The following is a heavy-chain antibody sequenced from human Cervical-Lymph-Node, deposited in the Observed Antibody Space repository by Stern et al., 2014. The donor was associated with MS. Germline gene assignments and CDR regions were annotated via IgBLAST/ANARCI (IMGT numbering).Heavy chain of an antibody. CDR1: GGSLTSPY. J-gene: IGHJ5*02. V-gene: IGHV4-59*11. CDR2: IYYTEDT. Sequence: QVQLQESGPGLVKPSETLSLTCTVSGGSLTSPYWTWIRQPPGKGLEWIGHIYYTEDTNYNPSLASRVTISIDTSKNHFSLRLSSVTAADTAVYYCARDRRRAYSWFDPWGQGTLVTVSS. D-gene: IGHD1-1*01. CDR3: ARDRRRAYSWFDP.